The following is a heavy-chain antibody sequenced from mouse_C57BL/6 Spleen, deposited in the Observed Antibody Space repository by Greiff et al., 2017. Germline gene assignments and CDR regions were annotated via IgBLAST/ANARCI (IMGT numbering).Heavy chain of an antibody. CDR2: IDPSDSYT. CDR1: GYTFTSYW. D-gene: IGHD2-12*01. CDR3: ARSRDDGFAY. V-gene: IGHV1-69*01. Sequence: QVQLQQPGAELVMPGASVKLSCKASGYTFTSYWMHWVKQRPGQGLEWIGEIDPSDSYTNYNQKFKGKSTLTVDKSSSTAYMQLSSLTSEDSAVYYCARSRDDGFAYWGQGTLVTVSA. J-gene: IGHJ3*01.